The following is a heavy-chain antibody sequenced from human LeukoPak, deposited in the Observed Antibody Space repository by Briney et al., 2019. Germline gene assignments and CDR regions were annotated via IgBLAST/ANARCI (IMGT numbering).Heavy chain of an antibody. J-gene: IGHJ4*02. D-gene: IGHD3-16*01. Sequence: GGSLRLSCAASGFTFGSYAMSWVRQAPGKGLEWVSAINSDGRNTYYADSVKGRFTISRDNSKNTLFLQVNSLRAEDTAVYYCARREYDNGYVFGGPGTLVTVSS. CDR3: ARREYDNGYVF. CDR2: INSDGRNT. V-gene: IGHV3-23*01. CDR1: GFTFGSYA.